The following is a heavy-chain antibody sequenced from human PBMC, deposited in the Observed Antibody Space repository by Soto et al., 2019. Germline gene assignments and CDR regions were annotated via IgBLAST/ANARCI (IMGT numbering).Heavy chain of an antibody. CDR2: ISAYNGNT. V-gene: IGHV1-18*01. CDR3: ASTNYDILTGDYYFDY. CDR1: GYTFTSYG. J-gene: IGHJ4*02. Sequence: QVQLVQSGAEVKKPGASVKVSCKASGYTFTSYGISWVRQAPGQGLEWMGWISAYNGNTNYAQKLQGRVTMTTDTSTSSAYMELRSLRSDDTAVYYCASTNYDILTGDYYFDYWGQGTLVTVSS. D-gene: IGHD3-9*01.